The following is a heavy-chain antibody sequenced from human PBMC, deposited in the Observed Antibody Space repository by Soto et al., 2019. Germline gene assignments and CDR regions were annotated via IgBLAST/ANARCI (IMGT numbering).Heavy chain of an antibody. CDR1: GFIFSNCW. D-gene: IGHD3-22*01. J-gene: IGHJ6*02. V-gene: IGHV3-74*01. Sequence: PGGSLRLSCVASGFIFSNCWMHWVRQAPGMGLVWVSHINIDGSSTTYADSVKGRFTISRDNAKNTLYLQMNSLRVEDTAVYYCVREIGQYGMDVWGRGNTVTVSS. CDR2: INIDGSST. CDR3: VREIGQYGMDV.